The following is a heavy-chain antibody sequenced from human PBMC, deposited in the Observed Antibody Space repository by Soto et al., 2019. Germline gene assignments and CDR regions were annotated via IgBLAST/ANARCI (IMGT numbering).Heavy chain of an antibody. Sequence: EVQLVESGGGLVKPGGSLRLSCAASGFSFSSYSMNWFRQAPGKGLEWVSSITSNSIYIFYTDSVKGRFTISRDNAKNALSLHMRSLRVGDAAVYYFARDRTTVTNGYFDLWGQGPLVTVSS. CDR3: ARDRTTVTNGYFDL. CDR2: ITSNSIYI. CDR1: GFSFSSYS. V-gene: IGHV3-21*01. J-gene: IGHJ5*02. D-gene: IGHD4-17*01.